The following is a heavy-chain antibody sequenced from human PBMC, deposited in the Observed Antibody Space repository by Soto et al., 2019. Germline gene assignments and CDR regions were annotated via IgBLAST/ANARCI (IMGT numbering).Heavy chain of an antibody. D-gene: IGHD2-2*01. CDR2: IYYTGDT. V-gene: IGHV4-59*01. CDR1: GASITSYY. CDR3: ARYARIPDY. J-gene: IGHJ4*02. Sequence: QVQLQESGPGLVKPSETLSLTFTVSGASITSYYWSWIRQPPGQGLESLGYIYYTGDTNSNPSLKGRLTISIDTSKNQFSLKLSSVTAADTAIYYCARYARIPDYWGQGTLVTVS.